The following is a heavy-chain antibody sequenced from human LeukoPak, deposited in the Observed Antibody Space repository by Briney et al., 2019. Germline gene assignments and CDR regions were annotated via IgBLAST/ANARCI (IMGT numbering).Heavy chain of an antibody. D-gene: IGHD3-22*01. J-gene: IGHJ3*02. CDR3: AKERTYYYDDAFDI. CDR1: GFTFSSYS. Sequence: GGSLRLSCAASGFTFSSYSMNWVRQAPGKGLEWVSSISSSSSYIYYADSVKGRFTISRDNAKNSLYLQMNSLRAEDTAVYYCAKERTYYYDDAFDIWGRGTMVTVSS. V-gene: IGHV3-21*04. CDR2: ISSSSSYI.